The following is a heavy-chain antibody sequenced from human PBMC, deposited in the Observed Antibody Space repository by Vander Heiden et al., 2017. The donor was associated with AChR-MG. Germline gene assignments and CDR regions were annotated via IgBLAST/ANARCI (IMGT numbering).Heavy chain of an antibody. D-gene: IGHD2-21*02. Sequence: EVQLLESGGDLVQPGGSLRLSCAASGFTFTTYAMAWVRQAPGKGLEWVSTITNTGRTTFYADSVKGRFTIARDNSNSALYLQMNSLTAADSAVYYCAKEPQSCGRDCFSLIDVWGKGTTVTVSS. V-gene: IGHV3-23*01. J-gene: IGHJ6*03. CDR1: GFTFTTYA. CDR2: ITNTGRTT. CDR3: AKEPQSCGRDCFSLIDV.